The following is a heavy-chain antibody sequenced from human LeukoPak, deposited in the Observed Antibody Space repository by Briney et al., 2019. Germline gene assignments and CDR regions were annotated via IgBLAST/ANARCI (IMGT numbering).Heavy chain of an antibody. J-gene: IGHJ6*02. Sequence: GGSLRLSCAASGFTFSSYWMSWVRQAPGKGLEWVSSISSSSSYIYYADSVKGRFTISRDNAKNSLYLQMNSLRAEDTAVYYCAKDPRSGRYYYYYYGMDVWGQGTTVTVSS. V-gene: IGHV3-21*01. D-gene: IGHD2-15*01. CDR3: AKDPRSGRYYYYYYGMDV. CDR1: GFTFSSYW. CDR2: ISSSSSYI.